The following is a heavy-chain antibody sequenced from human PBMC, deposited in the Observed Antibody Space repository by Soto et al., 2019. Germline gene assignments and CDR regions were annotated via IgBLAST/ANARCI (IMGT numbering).Heavy chain of an antibody. Sequence: SETLSLTCTVSGGSVSSGSYYWCWLRQPPGKGLEWIGYIYYSGSTNYNPSLKSRVTISVDTSKNQFSLKLSSVIAADTAVYYCARGRDAFDIWGQGTMVTVSS. V-gene: IGHV4-61*01. J-gene: IGHJ3*02. CDR1: GGSVSSGSYY. CDR2: IYYSGST. CDR3: ARGRDAFDI.